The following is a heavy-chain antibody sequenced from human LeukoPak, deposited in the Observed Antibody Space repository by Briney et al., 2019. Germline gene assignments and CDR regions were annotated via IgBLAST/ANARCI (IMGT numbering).Heavy chain of an antibody. J-gene: IGHJ4*02. CDR2: INHSGST. V-gene: IGHV4-34*01. CDR1: GGSFSGYY. D-gene: IGHD3-16*02. Sequence: SETLSLTCAVYGGSFSGYYWSWIRQPPGKGLEWIGEINHSGSTNYNPSLKSRVTISVDTSKNQFSLKLSSVTAADTAVYYCARFLGELSLPGDNWGQGTLVTVSS. CDR3: ARFLGELSLPGDN.